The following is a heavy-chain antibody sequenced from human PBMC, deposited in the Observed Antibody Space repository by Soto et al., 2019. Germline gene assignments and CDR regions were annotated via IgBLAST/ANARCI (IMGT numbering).Heavy chain of an antibody. CDR2: IDSDGNST. D-gene: IGHD3-22*01. Sequence: GGSLRLSCAASGFTFSSYWIHWVRQVPGKGLVWVSHIDSDGNSTTYADSVKGRFTISRDNAKNTVYLQMNSLRAEDTAVYYCAKNPGYYYDSTGYHSDYWGQGTLVTVSS. CDR1: GFTFSSYW. V-gene: IGHV3-74*03. J-gene: IGHJ4*02. CDR3: AKNPGYYYDSTGYHSDY.